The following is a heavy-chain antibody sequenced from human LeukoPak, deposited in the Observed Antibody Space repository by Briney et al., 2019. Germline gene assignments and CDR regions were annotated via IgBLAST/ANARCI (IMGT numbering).Heavy chain of an antibody. J-gene: IGHJ4*02. V-gene: IGHV3-30*18. CDR1: GFTFSSYG. D-gene: IGHD4-17*01. Sequence: QAGGSLRLSCAASGFTFSSYGMHWVRQAPGKGLEWVAVISYDGSNKYYADSVKGRFTISRDNSKNTLYLQMNSLRAEDTAVYYCAKGRSGTTVTTYFDYWGQGTLVTVSS. CDR3: AKGRSGTTVTTYFDY. CDR2: ISYDGSNK.